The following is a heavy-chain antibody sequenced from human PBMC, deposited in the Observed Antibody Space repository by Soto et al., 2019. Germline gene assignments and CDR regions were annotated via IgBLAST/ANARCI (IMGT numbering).Heavy chain of an antibody. D-gene: IGHD6-19*01. CDR2: IYHSGST. CDR1: GGSISSSNW. CDR3: ARYSSGWEYYFDY. V-gene: IGHV4-4*02. Sequence: SETLSLTCAVSGGSISSSNWCSWVRQPPGKGLEWIGEIYHSGSTNYNPSLKSRVTISVDKSKNQFSLKLSSVTAADTAVYYCARYSSGWEYYFDYWGQGTLVTVSS. J-gene: IGHJ4*02.